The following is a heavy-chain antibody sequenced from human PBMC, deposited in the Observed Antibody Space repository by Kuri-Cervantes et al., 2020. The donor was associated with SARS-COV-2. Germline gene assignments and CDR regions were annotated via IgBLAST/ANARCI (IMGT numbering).Heavy chain of an antibody. CDR1: GYTFTDYY. V-gene: IGHV1-2*04. J-gene: IGHJ6*02. D-gene: IGHD3-10*01. Sequence: SVKVSCKGSGYTFTDYYLHWVRQAPGQGLEWMGWINHKRGGKNYAQNFQGWVTQTRDTSIRKAYMELSRLRSDDTAVYYCARGMVRGIIQYYYYAMDVWGQGTTVTVSS. CDR2: INHKRGGK. CDR3: ARGMVRGIIQYYYYAMDV.